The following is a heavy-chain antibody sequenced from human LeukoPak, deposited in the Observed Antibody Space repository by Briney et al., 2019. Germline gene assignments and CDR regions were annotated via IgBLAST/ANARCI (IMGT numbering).Heavy chain of an antibody. CDR1: GYTFTSYG. D-gene: IGHD6-19*01. CDR3: ASPAVAGTHDAFDI. V-gene: IGHV1-18*01. J-gene: IGHJ3*02. Sequence: ASVKVSCNASGYTFTSYGISWVRQAPGQGLEWMGWISAYNGNTNYAQKLQGRVTMTTDTSTSTAYMELRSLRSDDTAVYYCASPAVAGTHDAFDIWGQGTMVTVSS. CDR2: ISAYNGNT.